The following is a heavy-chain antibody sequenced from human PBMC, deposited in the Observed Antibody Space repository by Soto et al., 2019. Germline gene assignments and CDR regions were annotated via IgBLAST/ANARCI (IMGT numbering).Heavy chain of an antibody. J-gene: IGHJ6*02. D-gene: IGHD2-2*01. CDR1: GLTFSSYA. V-gene: IGHV3-23*01. CDR3: AKDMVVVPDAMDV. CDR2: ISASGAST. Sequence: VQVLESGGGLVQPGGSLRLSCAASGLTFSSYAMSWVRQAPGKGPEWVSSISASGASTYSADSAKGRFTISRDNSKNTLYLQMNSLRAEDTAVYYCAKDMVVVPDAMDVWGQGTTVTVSS.